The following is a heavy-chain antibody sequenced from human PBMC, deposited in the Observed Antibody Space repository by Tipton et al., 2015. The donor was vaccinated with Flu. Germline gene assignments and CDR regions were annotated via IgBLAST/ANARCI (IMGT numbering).Heavy chain of an antibody. J-gene: IGHJ1*01. CDR1: GGSISSRYY. V-gene: IGHV4-39*06. Sequence: TLSLTCSVSGGSISSRYYWGWIRQPPGRGLEWIGCIYYSGSTYYNPSLKSRVTISIDTSRNQFTLKLSSVTAADTAAYYCAREKDSRGSEYFQHWGQGTLVTVSS. CDR3: AREKDSRGSEYFQH. CDR2: IYYSGST. D-gene: IGHD6-19*01.